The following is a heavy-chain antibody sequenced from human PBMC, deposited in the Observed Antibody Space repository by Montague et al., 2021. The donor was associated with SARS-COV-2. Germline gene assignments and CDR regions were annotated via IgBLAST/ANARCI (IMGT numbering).Heavy chain of an antibody. CDR1: GASVASGNFY. D-gene: IGHD6-6*01. Sequence: SETLSVTCTVSGASVASGNFYWSWIRQPPGKGLEWIGYMYYTGHTNYNPSLESRVTMPVDPSKNQFSLTLTSVTAADTAVYYCARSRANVPSRPGFDYWGQGALVTVSS. CDR3: ARSRANVPSRPGFDY. CDR2: MYYTGHT. J-gene: IGHJ4*02. V-gene: IGHV4-61*01.